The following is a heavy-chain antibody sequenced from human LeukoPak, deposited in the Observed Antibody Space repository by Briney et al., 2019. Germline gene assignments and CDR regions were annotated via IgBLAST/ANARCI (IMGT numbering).Heavy chain of an antibody. CDR3: AKVPYSDYGSGRPPFMDV. V-gene: IGHV3-74*01. CDR2: LHSDGSNT. CDR1: GFTFSGFW. J-gene: IGHJ6*02. Sequence: GGSLRLSCAASGFTFSGFWMHWVRQAPGKGQVWISRLHSDGSNTDYADSVKGRFTISRDHSENTLYLQMNSLGAEDTAIYYCAKVPYSDYGSGRPPFMDVWGQGTTVAVSS. D-gene: IGHD3-10*01.